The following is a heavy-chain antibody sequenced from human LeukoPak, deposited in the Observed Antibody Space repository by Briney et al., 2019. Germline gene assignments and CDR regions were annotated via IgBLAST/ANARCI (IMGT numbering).Heavy chain of an antibody. CDR3: ARSPQYFDKLLDGDSRYDFDF. Sequence: SETPSLTRTVPGYSLSSGYYWGWLRQPRGRGREGVGSIYRRGSTYYNPSLKSRVTISVDSSKNQFSLMLTSVTAADTVVYYCARSPQYFDKLLDGDSRYDFDFWGQGTLVTVSS. CDR2: IYRRGST. J-gene: IGHJ4*02. D-gene: IGHD3-22*01. V-gene: IGHV4-38-2*02. CDR1: GYSLSSGYY.